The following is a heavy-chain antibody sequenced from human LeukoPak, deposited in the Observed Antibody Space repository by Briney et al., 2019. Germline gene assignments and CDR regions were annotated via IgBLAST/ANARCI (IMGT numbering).Heavy chain of an antibody. D-gene: IGHD6-13*01. J-gene: IGHJ1*01. CDR1: GFTVSGDN. V-gene: IGHV3-66*01. CDR3: GSFTSSWHP. CDR2: FHSGGDT. Sequence: GGSLRLSCAASGFTVSGDNMSWVRQSQAKGLEWVATFHSGGDTYYADSVKGRFTISRDDSKNMVYLQMINLRVEATALCYCGSFTSSWHPWGQGTPVTVSS.